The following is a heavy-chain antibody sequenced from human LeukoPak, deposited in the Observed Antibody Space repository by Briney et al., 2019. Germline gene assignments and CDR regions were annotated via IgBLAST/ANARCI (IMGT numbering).Heavy chain of an antibody. V-gene: IGHV4-59*01. CDR2: VYYSGST. D-gene: IGHD5-24*01. J-gene: IGHJ4*02. CDR1: GGSISTYY. CDR3: ARGERRDGYTFGY. Sequence: SETLSLTCTVSGGSISTYYWSWIRQPPGKGLEWIGYVYYSGSTNYNPSLKSRVTISLDTSKNQFSLMLSSVTAADTAVYFCARGERRDGYTFGYWGRGTLVTVSS.